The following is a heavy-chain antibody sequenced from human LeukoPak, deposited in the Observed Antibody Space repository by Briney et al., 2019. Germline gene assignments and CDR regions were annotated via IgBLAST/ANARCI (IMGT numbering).Heavy chain of an antibody. Sequence: PSETLSLTCAVYGGSFSGYYWSWIRQPPGKGLEWIGEINHSGSTNYNPSLKSRVTISVDTSKNQFSLKLSSVTAADTAVYYCARGQVTTGLYYYYYMDVWGKGTTVTISS. D-gene: IGHD4-17*01. CDR2: INHSGST. J-gene: IGHJ6*03. CDR1: GGSFSGYY. V-gene: IGHV4-34*01. CDR3: ARGQVTTGLYYYYYMDV.